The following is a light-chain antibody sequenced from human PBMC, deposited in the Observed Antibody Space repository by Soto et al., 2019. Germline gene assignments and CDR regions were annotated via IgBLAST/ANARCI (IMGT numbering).Light chain of an antibody. CDR2: SAS. Sequence: DIQMTQSPSSLSASVGDTVTISFRASRGIGTAVAWYQQKPGTVPKLLIHSASTLQSGVPSRFSGSGSGTDFTLTISSVQPEDVASYYCQKYDSAPTFGPGTKVDIK. V-gene: IGKV1-27*01. J-gene: IGKJ1*01. CDR3: QKYDSAPT. CDR1: RGIGTA.